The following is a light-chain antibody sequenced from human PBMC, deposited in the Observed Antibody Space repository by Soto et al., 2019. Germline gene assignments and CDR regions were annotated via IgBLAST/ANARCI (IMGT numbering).Light chain of an antibody. V-gene: IGKV3-15*01. Sequence: EIVMTQSPATLSVSPGERATLACRASQSVSSNLAWYQQKPGQPPRLLIYGASTRATGIPARFSGSVSGTEFTLTVSSLQSEDFAVYYCQQYNKWPPYTFGQGTKLEIK. CDR1: QSVSSN. J-gene: IGKJ2*01. CDR2: GAS. CDR3: QQYNKWPPYT.